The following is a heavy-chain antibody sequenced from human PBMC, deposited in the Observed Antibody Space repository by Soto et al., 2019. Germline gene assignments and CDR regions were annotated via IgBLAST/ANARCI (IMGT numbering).Heavy chain of an antibody. CDR2: ISSSSSYI. CDR3: VRARATDSRPDY. D-gene: IGHD3-22*01. Sequence: GGSLRLSCAASGFTFSLYSMIWVRQAPGKGLEWVSSISSSSSYIYYADSMKGRFTLSRDNAQNSLYLQMDSLRVDDTAVYYCVRARATDSRPDYWGQGTLVTVSS. CDR1: GFTFSLYS. V-gene: IGHV3-21*01. J-gene: IGHJ4*02.